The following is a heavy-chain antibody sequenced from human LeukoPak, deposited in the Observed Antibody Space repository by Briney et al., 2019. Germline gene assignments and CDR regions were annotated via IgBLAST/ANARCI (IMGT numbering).Heavy chain of an antibody. Sequence: TGGSLRLSCAASGFTFSSCSMNWVRQAPGKGLEWVSSISSSSYYTYYADSVKGRFTISRDNAKNSLYLQMNSLRAEDTAVYYCARDARICSGGSCYFDFCGQRNLATVSS. CDR1: GFTFSSCS. V-gene: IGHV3-21*01. D-gene: IGHD2-15*01. CDR3: ARDARICSGGSCYFDF. J-gene: IGHJ4*02. CDR2: ISSSSYYT.